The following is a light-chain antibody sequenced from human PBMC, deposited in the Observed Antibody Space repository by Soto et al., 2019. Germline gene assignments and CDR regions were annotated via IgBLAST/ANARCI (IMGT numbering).Light chain of an antibody. V-gene: IGLV2-14*01. CDR3: FSFTSTSTPV. CDR1: GSDIGAYDY. Sequence: QSALTQPASLSGSTGQSSTISCPGTGSDIGAYDYVSCIQQHPGKAPKLRISEVNKRTSGISNRLSVSTSGNTAYLTISGLQVEDEAEYFCFSFTSTSTPVFGAGTKVSVL. J-gene: IGLJ1*01. CDR2: EVN.